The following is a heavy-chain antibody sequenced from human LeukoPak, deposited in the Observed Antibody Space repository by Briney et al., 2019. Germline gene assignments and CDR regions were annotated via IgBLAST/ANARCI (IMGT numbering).Heavy chain of an antibody. CDR3: ARASAYRGNSPLSG. J-gene: IGHJ4*02. V-gene: IGHV3-53*01. CDR2: IYSGGTT. D-gene: IGHD4-23*01. Sequence: GGSLRLSCAASWFTVSTNYLSRVRQAPGKGLEGVSFIYSGGTTYYADSVKGRFTISRDNSKNTLYLQMNSLRAEDTAVYYCARASAYRGNSPLSGWGQGTLVTVSS. CDR1: WFTVSTNY.